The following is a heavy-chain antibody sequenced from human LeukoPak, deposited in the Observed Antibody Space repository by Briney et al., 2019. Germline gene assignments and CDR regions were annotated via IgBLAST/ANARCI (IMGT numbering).Heavy chain of an antibody. D-gene: IGHD4-23*01. J-gene: IGHJ4*02. CDR1: GGSITNTY. Sequence: SETLSLTCTVSGGSITNTYWSWIRQPPGKGLEWIGYIYYGGSTVYNPSLKSRLTISVDTSKNQFSLKLSSVTAADAAVYYCARLRGTTVVNFWGQGTLVTVSS. CDR2: IYYGGST. V-gene: IGHV4-59*08. CDR3: ARLRGTTVVNF.